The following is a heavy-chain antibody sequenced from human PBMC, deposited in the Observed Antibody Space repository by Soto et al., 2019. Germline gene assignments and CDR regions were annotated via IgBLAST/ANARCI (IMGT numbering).Heavy chain of an antibody. Sequence: ESLWVSSRGSGDSFSSYCLGWVRQMPGKDLEWMGIIYPGDSDTRYSPSFQGQVTISADKSLRTAYLQWTSLKASDTALYYCARTRSFTLGFYYDGMDVWGQVCTVTVSS. J-gene: IGHJ6*02. CDR3: ARTRSFTLGFYYDGMDV. D-gene: IGHD6-6*01. V-gene: IGHV5-51*01. CDR1: GDSFSSYC. CDR2: IYPGDSDT.